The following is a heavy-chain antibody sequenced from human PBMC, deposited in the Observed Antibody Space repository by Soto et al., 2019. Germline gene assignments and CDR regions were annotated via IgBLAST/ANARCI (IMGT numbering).Heavy chain of an antibody. CDR1: GGSVSNKTYY. CDR3: ARTTAVPNTLRSGYFCDY. D-gene: IGHD4-17*01. J-gene: IGHJ4*02. Sequence: SETLSLTCSVSGGSVSNKTYYWSWIRQPPGKRLEWIGYVYYSGTTNYNPSLKSRVTISVDLSKNQFSLRLSSVTTADTALYYCARTTAVPNTLRSGYFCDYWGQGXLVTVS. CDR2: VYYSGTT. V-gene: IGHV4-61*01.